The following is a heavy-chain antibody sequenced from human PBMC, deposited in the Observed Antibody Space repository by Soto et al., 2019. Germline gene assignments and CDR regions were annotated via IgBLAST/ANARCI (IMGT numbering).Heavy chain of an antibody. CDR2: ISSSSSYI. Sequence: GGSLRLSCAASGFTFSSYSMNWVRQAPGKGLEWVSSISSSSSYIYYADSVKGRFTISRDNAKNSLYLQMNSLRAEDTAVYYCARDSSSWYMDVWGQGTTVTVSS. CDR3: ARDSSSWYMDV. D-gene: IGHD6-13*01. CDR1: GFTFSSYS. J-gene: IGHJ6*03. V-gene: IGHV3-21*01.